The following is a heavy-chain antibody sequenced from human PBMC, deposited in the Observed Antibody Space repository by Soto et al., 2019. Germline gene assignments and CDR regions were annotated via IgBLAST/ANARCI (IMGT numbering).Heavy chain of an antibody. Sequence: QVQLEQSGAEVKKPGASVKVSCKASGYTFVSYDINWVRQATGQGLEWMGWMNPNNGYTGYAQKFQGRLTMTRNTSINTXXMELXXXRSEXTAXXYXARNYYGSGSSKWGQGTLVTVSS. D-gene: IGHD3-10*01. J-gene: IGHJ4*02. CDR3: ARNYYGSGSSK. V-gene: IGHV1-8*01. CDR2: MNPNNGYT. CDR1: GYTFVSYD.